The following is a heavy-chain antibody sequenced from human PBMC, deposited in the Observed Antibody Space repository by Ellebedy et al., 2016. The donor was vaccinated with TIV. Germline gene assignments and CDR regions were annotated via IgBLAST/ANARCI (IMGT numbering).Heavy chain of an antibody. Sequence: ASVKVSCXASRYTFSGYYIHWVRQAPGQGLEWMGWIIPNSGGTDCAQKFKGRVTMTRDTSISTAYMELSSLTSDDTAVYYCTMSRGGVPRDYWGQGSLVTVSS. CDR2: IIPNSGGT. CDR3: TMSRGGVPRDY. J-gene: IGHJ4*02. V-gene: IGHV1-2*02. CDR1: RYTFSGYY. D-gene: IGHD1-26*01.